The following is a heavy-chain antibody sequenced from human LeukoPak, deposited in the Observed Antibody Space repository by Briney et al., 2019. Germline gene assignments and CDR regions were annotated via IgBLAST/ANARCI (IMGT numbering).Heavy chain of an antibody. D-gene: IGHD2-2*01. CDR3: AKLNRYCSSTSCPPMMIWRYYYYYMDV. CDR1: GFIFSSYG. V-gene: IGHV3-30*02. J-gene: IGHJ6*03. Sequence: GGSLRLSCAASGFIFSSYGMHWVRQAPGKGLEWVAFIRYDGSKKYYADSVKGRFTISRDNSKNTLYLQMNSLRAEDTAVYYCAKLNRYCSSTSCPPMMIWRYYYYYMDVWGKGTTVTISS. CDR2: IRYDGSKK.